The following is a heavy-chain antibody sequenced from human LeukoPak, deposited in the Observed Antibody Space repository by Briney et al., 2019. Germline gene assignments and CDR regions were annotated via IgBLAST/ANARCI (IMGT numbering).Heavy chain of an antibody. D-gene: IGHD6-13*01. J-gene: IGHJ5*02. CDR2: INPNSGGT. CDR1: GYTFTGYY. V-gene: IGHV1-2*02. Sequence: GASVKVSCKASGYTFTGYYMHWVRQAPGQGLEWMGWINPNSGGTNYAQKFQGRVTMTRDTSISTAYMELSRLRSDDTAVYYCARDSSSWNDNWFDPWGQGTLVTVSS. CDR3: ARDSSSWNDNWFDP.